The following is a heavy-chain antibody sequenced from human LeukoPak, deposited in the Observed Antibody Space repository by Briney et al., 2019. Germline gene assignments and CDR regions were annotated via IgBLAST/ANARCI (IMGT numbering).Heavy chain of an antibody. CDR1: GFTFSSSS. CDR2: ISGSGGST. Sequence: PGGSLRLSCAASGFTFSSSSMSWVRQAPGKGLEWDSVISGSGGSTDYADSVKGRFTISRDNSKNTLYLQMNSLRAEDTAVYYCAKGSGWYVWGQGTLVTVSS. CDR3: AKGSGWYV. V-gene: IGHV3-23*01. J-gene: IGHJ4*02. D-gene: IGHD6-19*01.